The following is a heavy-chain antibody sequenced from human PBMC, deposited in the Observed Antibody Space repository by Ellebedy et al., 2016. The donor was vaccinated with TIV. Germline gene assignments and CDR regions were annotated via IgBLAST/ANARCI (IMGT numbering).Heavy chain of an antibody. CDR3: AKDRTPGDGYWVFDF. CDR1: VFTFSSYA. J-gene: IGHJ4*02. D-gene: IGHD5-18*01. Sequence: GESLKISCVASVFTFSSYAMCWVRQAPGKGLEWVSGIFGSGGSRYADSVKGRFTISRDNSKSTLDLQMSSLRAEDTAVYYCAKDRTPGDGYWVFDFWGQGTLVTVST. V-gene: IGHV3-23*01. CDR2: IFGSGGSR.